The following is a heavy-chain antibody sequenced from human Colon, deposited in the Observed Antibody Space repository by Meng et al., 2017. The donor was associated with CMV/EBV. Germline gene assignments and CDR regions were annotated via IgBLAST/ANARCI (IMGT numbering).Heavy chain of an antibody. Sequence: SRKISGVASGFTLSSYEMNWVRQAPGKGLEWVSYISASGGTIYYADSVKGRFTISRDNAKNSLYLQMNSLRAEDTAAYYCARDTPRGSTYLDYWGQGTLVTVSS. V-gene: IGHV3-48*03. J-gene: IGHJ4*02. CDR3: ARDTPRGSTYLDY. D-gene: IGHD2-15*01. CDR1: GFTLSSYE. CDR2: ISASGGTI.